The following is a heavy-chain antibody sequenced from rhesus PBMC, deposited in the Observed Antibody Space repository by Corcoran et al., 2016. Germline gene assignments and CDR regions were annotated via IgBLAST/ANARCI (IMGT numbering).Heavy chain of an antibody. J-gene: IGHJ5-2*02. Sequence: EVQLVQSGAEVKKPGASVKISCKASGNTFTDYYLPWVRPRPGKGLEWMGRVDPEDGEAIHAQKFQDRVTITADTSTDTAYMELSSLRSEDTAVYYCATELLDYNSLDVWGRGVLVTVSS. CDR3: ATELLDYNSLDV. CDR2: VDPEDGEA. D-gene: IGHD3-22*01. V-gene: IGHV1-111*02. CDR1: GNTFTDYY.